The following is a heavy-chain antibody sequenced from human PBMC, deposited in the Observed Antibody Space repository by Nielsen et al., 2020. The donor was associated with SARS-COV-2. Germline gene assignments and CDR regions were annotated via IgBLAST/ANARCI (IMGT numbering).Heavy chain of an antibody. D-gene: IGHD3-10*01. Sequence: GESLKISCAASGFTFSNPWMNWVRQAPGKGLEWVGRIKSKVDGGTTDYAGPVKGRFTISRDDSKNTLYLQMNSLKTGDTAVYYCTTGGITMVRGVMQYWGQGTLVTVSP. CDR2: IKSKVDGGTT. CDR1: GFTFSNPW. CDR3: TTGGITMVRGVMQY. J-gene: IGHJ1*01. V-gene: IGHV3-15*01.